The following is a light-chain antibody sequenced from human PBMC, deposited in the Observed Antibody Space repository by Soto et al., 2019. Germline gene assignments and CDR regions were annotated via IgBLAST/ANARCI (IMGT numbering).Light chain of an antibody. CDR2: LNSDGSH. CDR3: QTWGTGIHVV. V-gene: IGLV4-69*01. Sequence: QLVLTQSPSASASLGASVKLTCTLSSGHSSYAIAWHQQQPEKGPRYLMKLNSDGSHSKGDGIPDRFSGSSSGAERYLTISSLQSEDEADYYCQTWGTGIHVVFGGGTQLPVL. J-gene: IGLJ2*01. CDR1: SGHSSYA.